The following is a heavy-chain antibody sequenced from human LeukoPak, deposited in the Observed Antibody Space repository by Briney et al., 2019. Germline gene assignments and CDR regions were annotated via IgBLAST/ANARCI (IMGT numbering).Heavy chain of an antibody. D-gene: IGHD4-17*01. CDR1: GYSFTDYY. V-gene: IGHV1-2*02. Sequence: GASVKVSCKASGYSFTDYYIHWARQAPGQGLEWMGWINPNRGGTSYAQKFQGRVTMTRDTSITTAYMELSSLRSDDTAMYYCARDTCDGVSCYNWFDPWGQGTLVTVSP. CDR3: ARDTCDGVSCYNWFDP. J-gene: IGHJ5*02. CDR2: INPNRGGT.